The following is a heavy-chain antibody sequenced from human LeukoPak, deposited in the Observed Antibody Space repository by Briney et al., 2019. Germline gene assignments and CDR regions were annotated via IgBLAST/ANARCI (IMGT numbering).Heavy chain of an antibody. J-gene: IGHJ4*02. V-gene: IGHV1-69*01. CDR2: IIPIFGTA. CDR3: ARSTVGAVARFDY. Sequence: SVKVSCKASGGTFSSYAISWVRQAPGQGLEWMGGIIPIFGTANYAQKFQGRVTITADESTSTDYMELSSLRSEDTAVYYCARSTVGAVARFDYWGQGTLVTVSS. D-gene: IGHD6-19*01. CDR1: GGTFSSYA.